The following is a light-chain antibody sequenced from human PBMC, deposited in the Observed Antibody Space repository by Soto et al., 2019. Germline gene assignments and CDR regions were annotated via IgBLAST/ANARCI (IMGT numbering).Light chain of an antibody. CDR1: SGSVSTTYY. Sequence: QTVVTQEPSFSVSPGRTVTHTCGLSSGSVSTTYYPTWYQQTPGQAPRTLIYSTDTRSSGVPDRFSGSILGNKAALTITGAQADDESDYYCVLYMGRGIWVFGGGTKLTVL. J-gene: IGLJ3*02. CDR3: VLYMGRGIWV. CDR2: STD. V-gene: IGLV8-61*01.